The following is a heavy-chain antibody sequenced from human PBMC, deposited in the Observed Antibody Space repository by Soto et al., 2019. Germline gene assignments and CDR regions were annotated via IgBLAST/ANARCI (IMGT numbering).Heavy chain of an antibody. D-gene: IGHD5-12*01. Sequence: EVQLVESGGGLVQPGGSLRLSCAASGFTVSSNYMSWVRQAPGKGLEWASVIYSGGSTYYADSVKGRFTISRDNSRTTLYLQMSSLRAEDTAVYYCARGLYSGGHHFDYWGQGTLVTVSS. J-gene: IGHJ4*02. CDR1: GFTVSSNY. V-gene: IGHV3-66*01. CDR2: IYSGGST. CDR3: ARGLYSGGHHFDY.